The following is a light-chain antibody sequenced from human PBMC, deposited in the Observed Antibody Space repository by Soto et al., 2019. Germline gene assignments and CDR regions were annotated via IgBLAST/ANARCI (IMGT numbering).Light chain of an antibody. Sequence: SQLTPSPSTLSASVGDRVTITCRASQSISSWLAWYQQKPGKAPNLLIYKASSLESGVPSRFSGSGSGTEFTLTISSLQTDDFETYYCQQYNSYPLTFGGGTKVDIK. CDR1: QSISSW. CDR3: QQYNSYPLT. V-gene: IGKV1-5*03. CDR2: KAS. J-gene: IGKJ4*01.